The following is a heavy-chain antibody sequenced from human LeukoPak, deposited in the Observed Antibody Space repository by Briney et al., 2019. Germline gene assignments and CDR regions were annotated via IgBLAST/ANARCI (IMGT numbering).Heavy chain of an antibody. V-gene: IGHV1-69*04. CDR1: GGTFSSYA. Sequence: SVKVSCKASGGTFSSYAISWVRQAPGQGLEWMGRIIPILGIANYAQKFQGRVTITVDKSTSTAYMELSSLRSEDTAVYYCARDPRGVWSGYYPKPEGHYYSMDVWGQGTTVTVSS. D-gene: IGHD3-3*01. CDR3: ARDPRGVWSGYYPKPEGHYYSMDV. CDR2: IIPILGIA. J-gene: IGHJ6*02.